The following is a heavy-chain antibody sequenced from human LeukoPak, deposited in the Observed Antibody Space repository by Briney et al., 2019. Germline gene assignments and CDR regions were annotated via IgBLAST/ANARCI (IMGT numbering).Heavy chain of an antibody. CDR2: ISAYNGNT. J-gene: IGHJ1*01. Sequence: ASVKVSCKASGYTFTSYGISWVRQAPGQGLEWMGWISAYNGNTNYAQKLQGRVTMTTDTSTSTAYMELRSLRSDDTAVYYCARDPDPVGAPPGVRTEYFQHWGQGTLVTVSS. V-gene: IGHV1-18*01. D-gene: IGHD1-26*01. CDR3: ARDPDPVGAPPGVRTEYFQH. CDR1: GYTFTSYG.